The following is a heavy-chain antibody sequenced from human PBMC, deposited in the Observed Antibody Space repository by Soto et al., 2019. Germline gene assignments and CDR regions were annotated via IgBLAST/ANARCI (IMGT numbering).Heavy chain of an antibody. D-gene: IGHD6-19*01. CDR2: INAGNGNT. J-gene: IGHJ4*02. Sequence: ASVKVSCKASGYTFTSYAMHWVRQAPGQRPEWMGWINAGNGNTKYSQKFQGRVTITRDTSASTAYVELSSLRPEDTAVYYCARDGAYSSGWYEVFDYWGQGTLVTVSS. CDR1: GYTFTSYA. V-gene: IGHV1-3*01. CDR3: ARDGAYSSGWYEVFDY.